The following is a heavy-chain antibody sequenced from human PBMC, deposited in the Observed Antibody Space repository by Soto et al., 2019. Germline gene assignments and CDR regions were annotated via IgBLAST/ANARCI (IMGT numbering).Heavy chain of an antibody. Sequence: QVQLVESGGGVVQPGRSLRLSCAASGFTFNNYGIHWVRQAPGKGLEWVAVIWYDGSNKYYADSVKGRFTISRDNSKNTLDLQMNSPRAEDTAVYYCARVSQASGAFDIWGQGTMVTVSS. V-gene: IGHV3-33*01. CDR1: GFTFNNYG. CDR3: ARVSQASGAFDI. D-gene: IGHD6-25*01. J-gene: IGHJ3*02. CDR2: IWYDGSNK.